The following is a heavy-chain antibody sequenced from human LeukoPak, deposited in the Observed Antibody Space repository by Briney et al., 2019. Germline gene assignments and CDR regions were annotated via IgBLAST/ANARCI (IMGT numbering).Heavy chain of an antibody. J-gene: IGHJ6*04. Sequence: GASVKVSCKASGYTFTSYGISWVRQAPGQGLEWMGWISAYNGNTNYAQKLQGRVTMTTDTSTSTAYMELRSLRSDGTAVYYCARDRTVAAAGMLAGMDVWGKGTTVTVSS. CDR2: ISAYNGNT. CDR1: GYTFTSYG. CDR3: ARDRTVAAAGMLAGMDV. V-gene: IGHV1-18*04. D-gene: IGHD6-13*01.